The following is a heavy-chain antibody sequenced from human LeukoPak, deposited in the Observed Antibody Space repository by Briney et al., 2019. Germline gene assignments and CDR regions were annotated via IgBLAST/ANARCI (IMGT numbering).Heavy chain of an antibody. J-gene: IGHJ4*02. D-gene: IGHD3-22*01. Sequence: SETLSLTCTVSGGSISSYYWSWIRQPPGKGLEWIGYISYSGGPNYNPSHKSRVTISVDTSKNQFSLKLTSVTAADTAVYYCAREYYGSSGYYNDYWGQGALVTVSS. CDR3: AREYYGSSGYYNDY. CDR1: GGSISSYY. V-gene: IGHV4-59*01. CDR2: ISYSGGP.